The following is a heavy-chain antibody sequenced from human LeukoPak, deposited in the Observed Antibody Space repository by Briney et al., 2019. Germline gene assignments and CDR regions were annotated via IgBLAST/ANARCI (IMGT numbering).Heavy chain of an antibody. CDR2: IHYSGST. V-gene: IGHV4-59*01. CDR1: GGSISNYY. D-gene: IGHD6-13*01. J-gene: IGHJ5*02. Sequence: TSETLSLTCTVSGGSISNYYWSWIRQPPGKGLEWIGYIHYSGSTNYNPSLKSRVTISVDTSKNRFSLKLSSMTAADTAVYYCARDGRLRGAAVNWFDPWGQGTLVTVSS. CDR3: ARDGRLRGAAVNWFDP.